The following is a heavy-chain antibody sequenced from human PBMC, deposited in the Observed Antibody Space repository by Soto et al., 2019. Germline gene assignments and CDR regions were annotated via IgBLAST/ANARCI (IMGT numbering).Heavy chain of an antibody. Sequence: QITLKESGPTLVRPPQTLTLTCTFSGFSLTSGVGVGWIRQPPGKALEWLALIYWDDDKRYSPSLKNRLTITKDPSKNQVVLTMTNVGPVDTATYFCAHIDPEIVTVGGHGGFDYWGQGTLVTVSS. CDR2: IYWDDDK. D-gene: IGHD5-12*01. J-gene: IGHJ4*02. CDR1: GFSLTSGVG. V-gene: IGHV2-5*02. CDR3: AHIDPEIVTVGGHGGFDY.